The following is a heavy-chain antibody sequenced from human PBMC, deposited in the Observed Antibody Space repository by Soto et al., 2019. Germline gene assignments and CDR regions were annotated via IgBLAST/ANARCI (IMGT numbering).Heavy chain of an antibody. V-gene: IGHV1-46*01. CDR3: ARDAVAATTNWFDP. CDR2: INPSGGST. D-gene: IGHD2-15*01. CDR1: GYTFASYY. Sequence: QVQLVQSGAEVKKPGASVKVSCKASGYTFASYYMHWVRQAPGQGLEWMGIINPSGGSTSYAQKFQDRVTMTRDTSTTTVYMELRSLRSEDTAVYYCARDAVAATTNWFDPCGQGTLVTVSS. J-gene: IGHJ5*02.